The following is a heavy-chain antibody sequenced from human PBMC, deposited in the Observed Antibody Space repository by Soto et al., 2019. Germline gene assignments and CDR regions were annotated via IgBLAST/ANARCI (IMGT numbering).Heavy chain of an antibody. V-gene: IGHV3-21*01. Sequence: EVQLVESGGGLVKPGGSLRLSCAASGFTFSSYSMNWVRQAPGKGLEWVSSISSSSSYIYYADSVKGRFTISRDNAKNSLYLQMNSLRDEDTAGYYCARDGDYDILTGYYYYYYYMDVWGKGTTVTVSS. D-gene: IGHD3-9*01. J-gene: IGHJ6*03. CDR3: ARDGDYDILTGYYYYYYYMDV. CDR2: ISSSSSYI. CDR1: GFTFSSYS.